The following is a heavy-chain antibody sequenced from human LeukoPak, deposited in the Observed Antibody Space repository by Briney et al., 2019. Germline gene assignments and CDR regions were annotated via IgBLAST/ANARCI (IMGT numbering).Heavy chain of an antibody. J-gene: IGHJ6*02. CDR2: ISGSGGSK. CDR3: AKLTSASRAYGVDV. Sequence: GGSLRLSCAASGFIFSNHAMNWVRQAPGKGLEWVSTISGSGGSKHYADSVEGRFTISRDNSKNTVYLQMNSLRAEDTAIYYCAKLTSASRAYGVDVWGQGTTVTVSS. CDR1: GFIFSNHA. D-gene: IGHD4/OR15-4a*01. V-gene: IGHV3-23*01.